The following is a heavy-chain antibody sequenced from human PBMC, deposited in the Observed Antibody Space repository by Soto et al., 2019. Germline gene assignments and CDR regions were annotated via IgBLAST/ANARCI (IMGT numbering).Heavy chain of an antibody. V-gene: IGHV3-48*03. Sequence: GGSLRLSCAASRLSFSYYEMIWVRQAPGKGLEWVSYINSGGSVAYYADSAKGRFTISRDNAKNTLYLQMNGLRSEDTAVYYCARELRHPRLPGPAVRSKGTTGTVSS. CDR1: RLSFSYYE. J-gene: IGHJ6*04. CDR2: INSGGSVA. D-gene: IGHD2-15*01. CDR3: ARELRHPRLPGPAV.